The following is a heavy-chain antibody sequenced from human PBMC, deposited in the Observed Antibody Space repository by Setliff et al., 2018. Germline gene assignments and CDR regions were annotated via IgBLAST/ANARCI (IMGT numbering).Heavy chain of an antibody. CDR3: ARRAVTAEYFQH. D-gene: IGHD4-17*01. Sequence: GESLKISCKGSGYSFTTYWLGWVRQMPGKGLEWMGIIYPGDSDTRYSPSLQCQVTISAGKSISTAYLQLSSLKASDTAIYYCARRAVTAEYFQHWGHGTLVTVSS. J-gene: IGHJ1*01. CDR2: IYPGDSDT. CDR1: GYSFTTYW. V-gene: IGHV5-51*01.